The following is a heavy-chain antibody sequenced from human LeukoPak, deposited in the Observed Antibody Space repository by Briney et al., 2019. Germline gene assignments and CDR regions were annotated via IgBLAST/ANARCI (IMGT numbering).Heavy chain of an antibody. CDR1: GYTLTSYD. J-gene: IGHJ4*02. Sequence: GSAKVSCKASGYTLTSYDINWVRQATGEGLEWMGWMNPNSGNTGYAQEFQGRVTMTRNTSISTAYMELSSLRSEDTAVYYCARSYGSGSAPDYWGQRTLVTVSS. V-gene: IGHV1-8*01. CDR3: ARSYGSGSAPDY. D-gene: IGHD3-10*01. CDR2: MNPNSGNT.